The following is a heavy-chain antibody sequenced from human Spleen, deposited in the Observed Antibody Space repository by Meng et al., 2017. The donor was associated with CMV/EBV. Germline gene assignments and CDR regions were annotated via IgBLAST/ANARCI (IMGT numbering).Heavy chain of an antibody. J-gene: IGHJ2*01. V-gene: IGHV4-31*02. Sequence: ISSGGYYWSWIRQHPGKGLEWIGYIYYRGSTYYSPSLKSRVTISVDTSKNQFSLKLSSVTAADTAVYFCARDVSSRITIIRHWYCDLWGRGTLVTVSS. CDR2: IYYRGST. CDR3: ARDVSSRITIIRHWYCDL. D-gene: IGHD5-24*01. CDR1: ISSGGYY.